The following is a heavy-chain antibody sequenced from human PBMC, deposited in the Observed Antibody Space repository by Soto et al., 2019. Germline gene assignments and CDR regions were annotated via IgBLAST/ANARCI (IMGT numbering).Heavy chain of an antibody. V-gene: IGHV4-30-4*01. D-gene: IGHD3-10*01. CDR3: ARGLDYYGSGSYGWDYYYGMDV. Sequence: SETLSLTCTVSGGSISSGDYYWSWIRQPPGKGLEWIGYIYYSGSTYYNPSLKSRVTISVDTSKNQFSLKLSSVTAADTAVYYCARGLDYYGSGSYGWDYYYGMDVWGQGTTVTVSS. J-gene: IGHJ6*02. CDR2: IYYSGST. CDR1: GGSISSGDYY.